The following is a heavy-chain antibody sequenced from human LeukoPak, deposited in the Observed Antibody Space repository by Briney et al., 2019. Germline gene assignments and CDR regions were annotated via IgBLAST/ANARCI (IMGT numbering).Heavy chain of an antibody. D-gene: IGHD1-26*01. CDR2: IIPILGIA. CDR1: GGTFSSYT. CDR3: ARRVVGATRGGGPFDY. J-gene: IGHJ4*02. V-gene: IGHV1-69*02. Sequence: GSSVKVSCKASGGTFSSYTISWVRQAPGQGLEWMGRIIPILGIANYAQKFQGRVTITADKSTSTAYMELSSLRSEDTAVYYCARRVVGATRGGGPFDYWGQGTLATVSS.